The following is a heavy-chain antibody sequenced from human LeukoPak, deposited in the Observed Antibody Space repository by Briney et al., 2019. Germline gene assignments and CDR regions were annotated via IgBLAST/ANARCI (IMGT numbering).Heavy chain of an antibody. CDR2: IKQDGSEK. Sequence: GGSLRLSCAASGFTFTSYWMTWVRQAPGKGLEWVANIKQDGSEKYYVDSVKGRFTMSKDNAKNTLYLQMNSLRAEDTAVYYCVGHSDYWGQGTLVTVSS. CDR3: VGHSDY. V-gene: IGHV3-7*01. D-gene: IGHD3-16*01. J-gene: IGHJ4*02. CDR1: GFTFTSYW.